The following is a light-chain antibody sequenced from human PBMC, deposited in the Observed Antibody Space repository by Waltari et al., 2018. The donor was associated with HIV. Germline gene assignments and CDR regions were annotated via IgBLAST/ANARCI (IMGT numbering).Light chain of an antibody. J-gene: IGLJ2*01. Sequence: SYVLTQTPSLSVAPGKTAIITCGGNDIGTRSVHWYRQKPGQAPVLVMFYDSDRPSGIAERFSGSNSGDTATLTIGGVGPGDEAEYFCQVWDSSSDVVFGGGTKLTVL. CDR2: YDS. V-gene: IGLV3-21*04. CDR1: DIGTRS. CDR3: QVWDSSSDVV.